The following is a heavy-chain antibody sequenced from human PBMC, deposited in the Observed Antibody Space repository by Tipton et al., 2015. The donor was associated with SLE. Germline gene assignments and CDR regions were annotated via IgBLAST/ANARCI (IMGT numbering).Heavy chain of an antibody. D-gene: IGHD4-23*01. CDR2: ISSSGSTI. CDR3: ARVEDTVVTPGAFDI. CDR1: GFTFSSYA. J-gene: IGHJ3*02. V-gene: IGHV3-48*03. Sequence: SLRLSCSASGFTFSSYAMNWVRQAPGKGLEWVSYISSSGSTIYYADSVKGRFTISRDNAKNSLYLQMNSLRAEDTAVYYCARVEDTVVTPGAFDIWGQGTMVTVSS.